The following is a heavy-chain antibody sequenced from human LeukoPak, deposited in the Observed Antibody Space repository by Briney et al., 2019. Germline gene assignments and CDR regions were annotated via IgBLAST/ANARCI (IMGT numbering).Heavy chain of an antibody. Sequence: GRSLSLSCAASGFTFDDYAMHWVRQAPGKGLEWVSGISWNSGSIGYADSVKGRFTISRDNAKNSLYLQLNSLRAEDTALYYCAKGSTVTTPFDYWGQGTLVTVSS. CDR1: GFTFDDYA. D-gene: IGHD4-17*01. CDR3: AKGSTVTTPFDY. V-gene: IGHV3-9*01. CDR2: ISWNSGSI. J-gene: IGHJ4*02.